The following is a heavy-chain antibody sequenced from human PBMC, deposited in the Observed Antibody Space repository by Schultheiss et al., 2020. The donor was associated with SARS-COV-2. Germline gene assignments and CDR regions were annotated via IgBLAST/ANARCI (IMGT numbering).Heavy chain of an antibody. D-gene: IGHD6-6*01. Sequence: SVKVSCKASGGTFSSSAINWVRQAPGQGLEWMGGIIPIFGTANYAQKFQGRVTITADKSTSTAYMELSSLRSEDTAVYYCARGGAARRDYYYGMDVWGQGTTVTVSS. CDR1: GGTFSSSA. CDR2: IIPIFGTA. J-gene: IGHJ6*02. V-gene: IGHV1-69*06. CDR3: ARGGAARRDYYYGMDV.